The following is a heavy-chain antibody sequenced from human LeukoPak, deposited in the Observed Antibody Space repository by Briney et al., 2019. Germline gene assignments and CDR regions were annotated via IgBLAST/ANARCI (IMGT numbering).Heavy chain of an antibody. CDR2: ASSDGSST. CDR1: GFTFSRFW. V-gene: IGHV3-74*01. CDR3: ARDSDAGFDY. J-gene: IGHJ4*02. Sequence: GGSLRLSCAASGFTFSRFWMHWVRQAPGKGLVWVTRASSDGSSTVYADSVKGRFTISRDNAKKTLYLQMKNLRAEDTAIYYCARDSDAGFDYWGQGTLVTVSS.